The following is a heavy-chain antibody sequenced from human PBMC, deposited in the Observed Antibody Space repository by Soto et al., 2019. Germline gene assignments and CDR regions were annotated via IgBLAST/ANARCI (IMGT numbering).Heavy chain of an antibody. CDR2: INPNSGGT. V-gene: IGHV1-2*04. CDR1: GYTFTGYY. CDR3: ARVGSCSSTSCTRAAFDI. Sequence: ASVKVSCKASGYTFTGYYMHWVRQAPGQGLEWMGWINPNSGGTNYAQKFQGWVTMTRDTSISTAYMELSRLRSDDTAVYYCARVGSCSSTSCTRAAFDIWGQGTMVTVSS. J-gene: IGHJ3*02. D-gene: IGHD2-2*01.